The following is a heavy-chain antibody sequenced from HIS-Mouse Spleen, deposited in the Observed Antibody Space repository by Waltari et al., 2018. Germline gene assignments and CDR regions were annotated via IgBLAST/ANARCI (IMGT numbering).Heavy chain of an antibody. CDR2: IYYSGST. Sequence: QVQLQESGPGLVKPSETLSLTCTVSGGSISCYYWSWIRQPPGKGLEWIGYIYYSGSTNYNPSLKSRVTISVDTSKNQFSLKLRSVTAADTAVYYCARASRDLLLPRYFDLWGRGTLVTVSS. J-gene: IGHJ2*01. CDR1: GGSISCYY. V-gene: IGHV4-59*01. CDR3: ARASRDLLLPRYFDL.